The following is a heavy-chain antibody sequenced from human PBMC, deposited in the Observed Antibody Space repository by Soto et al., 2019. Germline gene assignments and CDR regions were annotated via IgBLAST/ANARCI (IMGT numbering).Heavy chain of an antibody. D-gene: IGHD2-2*01. J-gene: IGHJ4*02. CDR2: ISGSGAYT. CDR1: GFTFSSYA. V-gene: IGHV3-23*01. Sequence: EVQLLESGGGSVQPGGSLRLSCAASGFTFSSYAMTWVRQAPGKGLEWVSAISGSGAYTYYANSVKGRFTISRDNSKNTLYLQLTSLRAEDTAVYYLAKYGCSSTASKCDYWGQGTRVTVSS. CDR3: AKYGCSSTASKCDY.